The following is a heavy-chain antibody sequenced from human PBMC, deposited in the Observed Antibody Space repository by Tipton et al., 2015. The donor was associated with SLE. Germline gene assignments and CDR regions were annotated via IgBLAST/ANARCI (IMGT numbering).Heavy chain of an antibody. CDR2: IYYSGST. J-gene: IGHJ3*02. CDR3: ARGGGTRHSSSWYPAFDI. CDR1: GGSISSYY. V-gene: IGHV4-59*01. Sequence: TLSLTCTVSGGSISSYYWSWIRQPPGKGLEWIGYIYYSGSTNYNPSLKSRVTISVDTSKNQFSLKLSSVTAADTAVYYWARGGGTRHSSSWYPAFDIWGQGTMVTVSS. D-gene: IGHD6-13*01.